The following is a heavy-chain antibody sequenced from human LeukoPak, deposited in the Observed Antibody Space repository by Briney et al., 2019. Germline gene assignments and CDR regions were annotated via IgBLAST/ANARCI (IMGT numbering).Heavy chain of an antibody. D-gene: IGHD6-13*01. Sequence: GASVKVSCKASGYTFTSYDINWVRQATGQGLEWMGWINPNSGGTNYAQKFQGRVTMTRDTSISTAYMELSRLRSDDTAVYYCARVRGYMSPTMDVWGKGATVTVSS. CDR2: INPNSGGT. J-gene: IGHJ6*04. V-gene: IGHV1-2*02. CDR3: ARVRGYMSPTMDV. CDR1: GYTFTSYD.